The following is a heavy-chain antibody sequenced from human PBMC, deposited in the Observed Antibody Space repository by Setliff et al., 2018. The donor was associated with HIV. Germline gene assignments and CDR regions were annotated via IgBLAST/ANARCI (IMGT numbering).Heavy chain of an antibody. D-gene: IGHD3-16*02. Sequence: SETLSLTCTVSGGSMSSYFWSWIRQSPGKGLEWIGYIYNSGGTNYNPSLKSRVTISLDTSKNQFSLKLSSVAAADTAVYHCARHVGVIRPYYCDHWGQGTLVTVSS. CDR1: GGSMSSYF. V-gene: IGHV4-59*08. CDR3: ARHVGVIRPYYCDH. CDR2: IYNSGGT. J-gene: IGHJ4*02.